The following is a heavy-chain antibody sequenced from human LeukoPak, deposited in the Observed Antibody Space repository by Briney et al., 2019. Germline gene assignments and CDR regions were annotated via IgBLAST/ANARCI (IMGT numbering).Heavy chain of an antibody. J-gene: IGHJ4*02. Sequence: GGSLRLSCAASGFTFSSCAMSWVRQAPGKGLEWVSAISGSGGSTCYADSVKGRFTISRDNSKNTLYLQMNSLRAEDTAVYYCATLLWFGELLPRYFDYWGQGTLVTVSS. CDR2: ISGSGGST. D-gene: IGHD3-10*01. CDR1: GFTFSSCA. CDR3: ATLLWFGELLPRYFDY. V-gene: IGHV3-23*01.